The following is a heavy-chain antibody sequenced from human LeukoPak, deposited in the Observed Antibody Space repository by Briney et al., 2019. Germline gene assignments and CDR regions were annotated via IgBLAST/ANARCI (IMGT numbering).Heavy chain of an antibody. CDR3: ARDSPIYGSGKLGWFDP. CDR2: INHSGST. CDR1: GGSFSGYY. J-gene: IGHJ5*02. V-gene: IGHV4-34*01. Sequence: PSETLSLTCAVYGGSFSGYYWSWIRQPPGKGLEWIGEINHSGSTNYNPSLMSRVTISVDTSKNQFSLKLSSVTAADTAVYYCARDSPIYGSGKLGWFDPWGQGTLVTVSS. D-gene: IGHD3-10*01.